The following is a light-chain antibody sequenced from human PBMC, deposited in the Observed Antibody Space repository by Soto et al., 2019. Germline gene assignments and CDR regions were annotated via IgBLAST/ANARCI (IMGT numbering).Light chain of an antibody. J-gene: IGLJ2*01. CDR3: CSYAGSSTVI. V-gene: IGLV2-23*01. CDR2: EDT. CDR1: SRDVGNYNL. Sequence: QSALTQPASVSGSRGQSITISCTGTSRDVGNYNLVSWYQQYPGKAPKLMIYEDTKRPSGVSHRFSGSKSGNTASLTISGLQPEDEARYYCCSYAGSSTVIFGGGTKVTV.